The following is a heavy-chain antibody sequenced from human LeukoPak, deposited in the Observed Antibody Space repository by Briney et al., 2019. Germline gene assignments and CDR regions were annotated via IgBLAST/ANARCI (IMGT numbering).Heavy chain of an antibody. J-gene: IGHJ4*02. V-gene: IGHV1-24*01. CDR1: GFTLTGLS. CDR2: RDPEDYET. Sequence: GASVKVSCKVSGFTLTGLSMHWVRQSPGKGLEWLGGRDPEDYETIYGHNFQGRITMTEDTSTGTAFMELSSLRPEDTAIYYCVTDPEIGPEMALAIWGQGTLVTVSS. CDR3: VTDPEIGPEMALAI. D-gene: IGHD5-24*01.